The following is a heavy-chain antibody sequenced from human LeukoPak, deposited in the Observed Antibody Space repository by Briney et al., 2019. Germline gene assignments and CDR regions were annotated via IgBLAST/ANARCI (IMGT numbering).Heavy chain of an antibody. Sequence: SETLSLTCTVSGGSISSYYWSWIRQPPGKGLEWIGEINHSGSTNYNPSLKSRVTISVDTSKNQFSLKLSSVTAADTAVYYCARGHRGKYYYDSSGYYYTYWGQGTLVTVSS. J-gene: IGHJ4*02. D-gene: IGHD3-22*01. V-gene: IGHV4-34*01. CDR3: ARGHRGKYYYDSSGYYYTY. CDR2: INHSGST. CDR1: GGSISSYY.